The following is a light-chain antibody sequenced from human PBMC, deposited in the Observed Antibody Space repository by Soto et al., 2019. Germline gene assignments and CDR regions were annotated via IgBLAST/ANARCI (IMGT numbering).Light chain of an antibody. Sequence: IVMTQSPATLSVSPGERATLSCRASQSVNSNLAWYQQKPGQAPRLLISGASTRATGIPARFSGSGSGTECTLTISSLQSEDFALYYCQQYNNWLPITFGQGTRLEFK. CDR2: GAS. V-gene: IGKV3-15*01. CDR3: QQYNNWLPIT. CDR1: QSVNSN. J-gene: IGKJ5*01.